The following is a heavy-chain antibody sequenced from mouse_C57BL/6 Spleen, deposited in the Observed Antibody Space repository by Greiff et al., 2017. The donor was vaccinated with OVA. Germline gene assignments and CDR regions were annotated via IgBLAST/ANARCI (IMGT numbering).Heavy chain of an antibody. CDR1: GFTIKDDY. Sequence: VQLQQSGAELVRPGASVKLSCTASGFTIKDDYMHWVKQRPEQGLEWIGWIDPENGDTEYASKFQGKATITADTSSNTAYLQLSSLTSEDSAVYYCTTLGAMDYWGQGTSVTVSS. CDR3: TTLGAMDY. J-gene: IGHJ4*01. V-gene: IGHV14-4*01. CDR2: IDPENGDT. D-gene: IGHD4-1*01.